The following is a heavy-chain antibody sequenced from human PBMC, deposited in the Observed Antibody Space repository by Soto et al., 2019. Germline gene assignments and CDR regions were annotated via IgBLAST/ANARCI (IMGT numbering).Heavy chain of an antibody. J-gene: IGHJ4*02. D-gene: IGHD3-22*01. CDR2: LSYAGSNK. CDR3: ASLNSPGDSSEYYYYFES. Sequence: GGSLRLSCAASGFTFSSYGMNCERQAPGKGLEWVEVLSYAGSNKYYADSVKGRFTISRDNSKNTLYLQMNSLTADDTAMYYCASLNSPGDSSEYYYYFESGGQGTVVTVS. CDR1: GFTFSSYG. V-gene: IGHV3-30*03.